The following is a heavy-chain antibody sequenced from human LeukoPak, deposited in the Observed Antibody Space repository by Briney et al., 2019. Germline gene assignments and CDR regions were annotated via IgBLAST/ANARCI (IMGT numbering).Heavy chain of an antibody. CDR3: ARDACSGVTCYDY. V-gene: IGHV4-4*07. CDR2: IYPSGST. J-gene: IGHJ4*02. CDR1: GGSIRSYY. Sequence: SETLSLTCTVSGGSIRSYYWMWIRQPAGKGLEWIGHIYPSGSTNNNPSLKSRVTLSADTSKNQFSLKLTSVTAADTAVYYCARDACSGVTCYDYWGQGTLVTVSS. D-gene: IGHD2-15*01.